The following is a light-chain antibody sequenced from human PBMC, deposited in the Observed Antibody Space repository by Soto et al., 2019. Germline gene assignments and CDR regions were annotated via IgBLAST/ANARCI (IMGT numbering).Light chain of an antibody. J-gene: IGKJ4*01. CDR1: QSVSSY. Sequence: EIVLTQSPATLFLSPGERATLSCRASQSVSSYLAWYQQKPGQAPRLLIYDASNRATGIPARFSGSGSETDFTLTISSLEPEDFAVYYCQQRSNWPLTFGGGTKVDIK. CDR3: QQRSNWPLT. CDR2: DAS. V-gene: IGKV3-11*01.